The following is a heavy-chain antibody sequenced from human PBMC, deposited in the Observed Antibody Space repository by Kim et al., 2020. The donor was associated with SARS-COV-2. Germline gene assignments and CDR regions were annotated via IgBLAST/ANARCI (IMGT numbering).Heavy chain of an antibody. D-gene: IGHD3-3*01. V-gene: IGHV3-21*01. CDR3: AIDFWSGYYRGFRVDP. Sequence: GGSLRLSCAASGFTFSSYSMNWVRQAPGKGLEWVSSISSSSSYLYSADAVKGRFTISRDNAKNSLYLQMNSLRAEDTAVYYCAIDFWSGYYRGFRVDPWGQGTLVTVSS. CDR1: GFTFSSYS. J-gene: IGHJ5*02. CDR2: ISSSSSYL.